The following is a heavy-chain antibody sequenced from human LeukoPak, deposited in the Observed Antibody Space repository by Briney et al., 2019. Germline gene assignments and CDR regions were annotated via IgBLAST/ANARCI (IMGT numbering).Heavy chain of an antibody. V-gene: IGHV1-46*01. J-gene: IGHJ4*02. CDR3: TRADDQDFDH. CDR2: IYSGAGNA. CDR1: GFTFRNSF. Sequence: ASVTVSCKASGFTFRNSFIHWVRQGPGQGLEWMGIIYSGAGNASYAQKFQGRLTLTRDTSTSTVYTQLSSLTSDDTALYFCTRADDQDFDHWGQGTLVIVSS. D-gene: IGHD3-3*01.